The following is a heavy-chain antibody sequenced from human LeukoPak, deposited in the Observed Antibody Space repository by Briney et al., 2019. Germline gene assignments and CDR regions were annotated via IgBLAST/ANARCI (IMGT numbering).Heavy chain of an antibody. CDR2: ISNSGDTT. CDR3: ARCPGSANCYTGFDY. CDR1: GFTFSSYW. J-gene: IGHJ4*02. V-gene: IGHV3-23*01. Sequence: GGSLRLSCAASGFTFSSYWMSWVRQAPGKGLGWISGISNSGDTTYDADSVKGRFTISRDNSKNTLYLQMNSLRAEDTAVYYCARCPGSANCYTGFDYWGQGTLVTVSS. D-gene: IGHD2-2*02.